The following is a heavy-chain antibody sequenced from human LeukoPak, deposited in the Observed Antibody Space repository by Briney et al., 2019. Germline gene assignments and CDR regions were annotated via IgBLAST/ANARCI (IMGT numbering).Heavy chain of an antibody. CDR3: ARHMTSYTGSPHYFDY. CDR1: GYSFTTFW. D-gene: IGHD1-26*01. Sequence: GESLKISCKGSGYSFTTFWIGWVRQMPGKGLEWLGIIYPGDSDTRYSPSFQGQVTISVDKSISTAYLQWDSLKASDTAIYNCARHMTSYTGSPHYFDYWGQGTLVTVSS. V-gene: IGHV5-51*01. J-gene: IGHJ4*02. CDR2: IYPGDSDT.